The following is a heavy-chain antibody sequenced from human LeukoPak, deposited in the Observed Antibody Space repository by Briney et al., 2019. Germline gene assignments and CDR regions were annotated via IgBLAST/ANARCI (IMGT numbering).Heavy chain of an antibody. CDR1: GFTFSSYG. CDR3: AKVDDFWSAYSNLDY. CDR2: IRYDGNNQ. V-gene: IGHV3-30*02. D-gene: IGHD3-3*01. J-gene: IGHJ4*02. Sequence: GGSLRLSCAASGFTFSSYGMHWVRQAPGKGLEWVAFIRYDGNNQYYADSVKGRFTISRDNSKNTLYLQMSSLRAEDTAVYFCAKVDDFWSAYSNLDYWGQGTLVTVSS.